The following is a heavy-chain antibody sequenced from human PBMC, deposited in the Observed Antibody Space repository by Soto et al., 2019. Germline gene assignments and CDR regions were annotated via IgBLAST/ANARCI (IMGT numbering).Heavy chain of an antibody. Sequence: SETLSLTCAVSGGSISSSNWWSWVRQPPGKGLEWIGDIYHSGSTNYNPSLKSRVTISVDTSKNQFSLKLSSVTAADTAVYYCARHPDYDILTGFDYWGQGTLVTVSS. D-gene: IGHD3-9*01. CDR1: GGSISSSNW. CDR2: IYHSGST. V-gene: IGHV4-4*02. CDR3: ARHPDYDILTGFDY. J-gene: IGHJ4*02.